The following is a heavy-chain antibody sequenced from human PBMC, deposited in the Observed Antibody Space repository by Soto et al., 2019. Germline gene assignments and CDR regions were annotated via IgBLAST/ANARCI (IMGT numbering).Heavy chain of an antibody. V-gene: IGHV3-9*01. CDR1: GFTFDDYA. J-gene: IGHJ3*02. Sequence: EVQLVESGGGLVQPGRSLRLSCAASGFTFDDYAMHWVRQAPGKGLEWVSGISWNSGSIGYADSVKGRFTISRDNAKNSLYLQMNSLRAEDTALYYCAHPRGYGVFDAYDIWGQGAMVAVSS. CDR2: ISWNSGSI. D-gene: IGHD4-17*01. CDR3: AHPRGYGVFDAYDI.